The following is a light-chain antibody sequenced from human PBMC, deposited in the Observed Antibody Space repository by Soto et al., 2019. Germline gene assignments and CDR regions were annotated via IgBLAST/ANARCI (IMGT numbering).Light chain of an antibody. CDR2: DVT. Sequence: QSVLTQIPSASGSPGQSVTISCTGTSSDIGGYNYVSWYQQHPGKAPKLMIYDVTKRPSGVPDRFSGSKSGNTASLTVSGLQAEDEADYYCSSYTSGTTLVVFGGGTKVTVL. V-gene: IGLV2-8*01. J-gene: IGLJ2*01. CDR1: SSDIGGYNY. CDR3: SSYTSGTTLVV.